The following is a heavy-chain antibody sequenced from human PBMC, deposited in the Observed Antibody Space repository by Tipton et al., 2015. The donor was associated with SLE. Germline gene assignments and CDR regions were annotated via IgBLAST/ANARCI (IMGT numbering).Heavy chain of an antibody. CDR2: INPNSGGT. D-gene: IGHD3-22*01. CDR3: ARKDSSGYLYYFDY. J-gene: IGHJ4*02. Sequence: QSGAEVKKPGASVKVSCKASGYTFTGYYMHWVRQAPGQGLEWMGWINPNSGGTNYAQKFQGRVTMTRNTSVSTAYMELSSLRSEDTAVYYCARKDSSGYLYYFDYWGQGTLVTVSS. CDR1: GYTFTGYY. V-gene: IGHV1-2*02.